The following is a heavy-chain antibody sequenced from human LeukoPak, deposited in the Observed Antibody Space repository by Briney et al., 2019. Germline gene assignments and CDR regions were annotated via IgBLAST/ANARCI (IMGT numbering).Heavy chain of an antibody. V-gene: IGHV4-39*01. CDR3: ARHVPSALRIVVGTSEWYFDL. Sequence: SETLSLTCTVSGGSISSKSHYWGWLRHPPGKAPEWSGNIYYGRSTSYNPSLKTRVTNSIDTSKNQFTLRLSSVTAADTAVYYCARHVPSALRIVVGTSEWYFDLWGRGTLVTVAS. J-gene: IGHJ2*01. D-gene: IGHD2-21*02. CDR2: IYYGRST. CDR1: GGSISSKSHY.